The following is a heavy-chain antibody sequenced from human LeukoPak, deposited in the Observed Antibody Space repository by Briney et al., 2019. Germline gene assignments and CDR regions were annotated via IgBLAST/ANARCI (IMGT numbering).Heavy chain of an antibody. Sequence: HPGGSLRLSRAASGFTFSSYWMSWVRQAPGKGLEWVANIKQDGSEKYYVDSVKGRFTISRDNAKNSLYLQMNSLRAEDTAVYYCASFSFLEWLLPPFDYWGQGTLVTVSS. D-gene: IGHD3-3*01. J-gene: IGHJ4*02. CDR2: IKQDGSEK. CDR3: ASFSFLEWLLPPFDY. V-gene: IGHV3-7*01. CDR1: GFTFSSYW.